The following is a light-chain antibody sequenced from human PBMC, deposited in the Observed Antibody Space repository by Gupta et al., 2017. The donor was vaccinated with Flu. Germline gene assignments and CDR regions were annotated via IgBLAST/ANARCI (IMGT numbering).Light chain of an antibody. CDR1: QSVSSY. CDR3: QQRSNWPPYS. V-gene: IGKV3-11*01. CDR2: DAS. Sequence: ATLSLSPGERATLSCRASQSVSSYLAWYQQKPGQAPRLLIYDASNRATGIPARFSGSGSGTDFTLTISSLEPEDFAVYYCQQRSNWPPYSFGQGTKLEIK. J-gene: IGKJ2*03.